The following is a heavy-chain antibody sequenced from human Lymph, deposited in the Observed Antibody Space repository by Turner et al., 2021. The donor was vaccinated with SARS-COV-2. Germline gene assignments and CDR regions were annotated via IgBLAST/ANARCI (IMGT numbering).Heavy chain of an antibody. CDR3: ARVWVRWWYFDL. Sequence: QVQLQQWGAGLLKPSETLSLTFAVYGGSFSGYYWSWIRQPPGKGLEWIGEINHTGSTNYNPSLKSRVTISVDTSKNQFSLKLSSVTAADTAVYYCARVWVRWWYFDLWGRGTLVTVSS. CDR1: GGSFSGYY. D-gene: IGHD7-27*01. V-gene: IGHV4-34*01. J-gene: IGHJ2*01. CDR2: INHTGST.